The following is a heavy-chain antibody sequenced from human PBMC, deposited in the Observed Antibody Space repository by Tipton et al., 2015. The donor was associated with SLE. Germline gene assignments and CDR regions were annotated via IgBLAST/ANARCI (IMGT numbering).Heavy chain of an antibody. J-gene: IGHJ5*02. V-gene: IGHV4-59*12. CDR3: ARGGHSNSPNWFDP. CDR1: GGSIRNYY. Sequence: LRLSCTVSGGSIRNYYWSWMRQSPGKGLEWIGSLYQSGSIHYNPSLENRVTISVDRSKNQFSLSLSSVTAADTAAYYCARGGHSNSPNWFDPWGQGTLITVSS. CDR2: LYQSGSI. D-gene: IGHD4-11*01.